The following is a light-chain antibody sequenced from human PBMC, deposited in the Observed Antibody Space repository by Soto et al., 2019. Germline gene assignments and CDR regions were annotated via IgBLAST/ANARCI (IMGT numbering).Light chain of an antibody. J-gene: IGKJ1*01. V-gene: IGKV3-15*01. Sequence: EIVMTQSPATLSVSPGERATLSCRASQSVSSNLAWYQQKPGQAPRLLIYGASTRATGIPAGFRGSGSGTEFTLTISSLQSEDVAVYYCQQYNNWPPWTFGQGTMVEIK. CDR1: QSVSSN. CDR2: GAS. CDR3: QQYNNWPPWT.